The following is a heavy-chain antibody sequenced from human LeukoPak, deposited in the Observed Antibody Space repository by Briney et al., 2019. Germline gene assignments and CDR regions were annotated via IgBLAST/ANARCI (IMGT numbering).Heavy chain of an antibody. Sequence: ASETLSLTCTISGASISSYYWSWIRQSPGKGLEWIAYINNSGRTNYNPSLKSRVTISADTSKNQLSLKVRSVTAADTAVYYCASGAGWYEYWGPGTQVTVFS. D-gene: IGHD6-19*01. CDR3: ASGAGWYEY. CDR1: GASISSYY. CDR2: INNSGRT. V-gene: IGHV4-59*08. J-gene: IGHJ4*02.